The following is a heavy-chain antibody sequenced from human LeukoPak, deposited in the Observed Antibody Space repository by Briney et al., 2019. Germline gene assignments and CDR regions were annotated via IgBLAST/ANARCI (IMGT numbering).Heavy chain of an antibody. CDR3: AKSENGYYYFDY. D-gene: IGHD5-24*01. CDR1: GFTFSSYA. V-gene: IGHV3-30*18. Sequence: GGSLRLSCAASGFTFSSYAMHWVRQAPGKGLEWVAVISYDGSNKFYADSVKGRFTISRDNSKNTLSPQMNSLRPEDTALYYCAKSENGYYYFDYWGQGTLATVSS. J-gene: IGHJ4*02. CDR2: ISYDGSNK.